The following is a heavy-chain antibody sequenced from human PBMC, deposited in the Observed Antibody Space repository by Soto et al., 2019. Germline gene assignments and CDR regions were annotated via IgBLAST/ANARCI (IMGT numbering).Heavy chain of an antibody. CDR3: ARGSGKYYDFWSGYLNWFDP. D-gene: IGHD3-3*01. Sequence: SETLSLTCTVSGGSISSGDYYWSWIRQPPGKGLEWIGYIYYSGSTYYNPSLKSRVTISVDTSKNQFSLKLSSVTAADTAVYYCARGSGKYYDFWSGYLNWFDPWGQGTLVTVSS. CDR1: GGSISSGDYY. CDR2: IYYSGST. V-gene: IGHV4-30-4*01. J-gene: IGHJ5*02.